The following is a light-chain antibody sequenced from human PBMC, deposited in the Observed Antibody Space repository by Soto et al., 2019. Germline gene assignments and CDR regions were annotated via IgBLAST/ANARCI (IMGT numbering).Light chain of an antibody. CDR3: QQSYNTLWA. Sequence: DIQMTQSPSSLSASVGDRVIITCRASQNINNYLNWYQQKPGKAPKLLIYAASSLQSGVPSRFSGTGSGTDFTLTISSLQPEDFATYSCQQSYNTLWAFGQGTKVDIK. CDR1: QNINNY. CDR2: AAS. V-gene: IGKV1-39*01. J-gene: IGKJ1*01.